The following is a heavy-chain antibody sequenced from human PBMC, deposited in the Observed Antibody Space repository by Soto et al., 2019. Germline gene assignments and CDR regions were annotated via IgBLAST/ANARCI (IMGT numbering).Heavy chain of an antibody. J-gene: IGHJ4*02. CDR2: ISGSGGST. Sequence: GGSLRLSCAASGFTFSSYAMSWVRQAPGKGLEWITAISGSGGSTYYADSVKGRFTISRDNSKNTLYLQMNSLRAEDTAVYYCAKDPPISPAFTYGSGSYPQGDYWGQGTLVTVSS. CDR1: GFTFSSYA. V-gene: IGHV3-23*01. D-gene: IGHD3-10*01. CDR3: AKDPPISPAFTYGSGSYPQGDY.